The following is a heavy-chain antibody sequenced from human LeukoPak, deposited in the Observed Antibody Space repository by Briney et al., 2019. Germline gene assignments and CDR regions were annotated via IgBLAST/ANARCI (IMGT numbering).Heavy chain of an antibody. CDR3: AKSAMVRGTTGTFDY. J-gene: IGHJ4*02. CDR1: GFTFSSYA. CDR2: ISGSSGTT. Sequence: GGSLRLSCAASGFTFSSYAMSWVRQAPGKGLEWVSAISGSSGTTYYTDSVKGRFTISRDNSKNTLYLQMNSLRAEDTAVYYCAKSAMVRGTTGTFDYWGQGTLVTVSS. V-gene: IGHV3-23*01. D-gene: IGHD3-10*01.